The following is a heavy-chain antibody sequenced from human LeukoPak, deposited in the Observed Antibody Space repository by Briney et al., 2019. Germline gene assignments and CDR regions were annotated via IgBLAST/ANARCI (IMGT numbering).Heavy chain of an antibody. V-gene: IGHV4-39*01. D-gene: IGHD6-13*01. CDR3: ARVDMGGAADFDF. CDR2: IHYSGST. J-gene: IGHJ4*02. CDR1: GGSVSSSSYF. Sequence: SETLSLTCTVSGGSVSSSSYFWGWIRQPPGKGLEWIGSIHYSGSTYYNPSLKSRVTISVDTSENQFSLKLSSVTAADTAVYYCARVDMGGAADFDFWGQGTLMTVSS.